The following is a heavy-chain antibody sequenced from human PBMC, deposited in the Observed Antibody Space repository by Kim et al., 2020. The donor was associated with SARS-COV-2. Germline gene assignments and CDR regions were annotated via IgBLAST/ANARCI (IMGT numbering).Heavy chain of an antibody. V-gene: IGHV5-51*01. Sequence: GESLKISCKGSGYSFTSYWIGWVRQMPGKGLEWMGIIYPGDSDTRYSPSFQGQVTISADKSISTAYLQWSSLKASDTAMYYCAREVGSIAAAGPHGWFDPWGQGTLVTVSS. CDR2: IYPGDSDT. J-gene: IGHJ5*02. D-gene: IGHD6-13*01. CDR3: AREVGSIAAAGPHGWFDP. CDR1: GYSFTSYW.